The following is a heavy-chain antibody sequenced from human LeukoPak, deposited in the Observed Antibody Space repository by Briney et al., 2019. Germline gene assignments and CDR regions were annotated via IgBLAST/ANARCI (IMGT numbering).Heavy chain of an antibody. D-gene: IGHD2-15*01. CDR3: ARAPPYCSGGSCYPVIYYYGMDV. CDR2: IYYIGST. Sequence: SETLSLTCTVSGGSISSYYWSWIRQPPGRGLEWIGYIYYIGSTNYNPSLKSRVTISVDTSKNQFSLKLSSVTAADTAVYYCARAPPYCSGGSCYPVIYYYGMDVWGKGTTVTVSS. J-gene: IGHJ6*04. CDR1: GGSISSYY. V-gene: IGHV4-59*01.